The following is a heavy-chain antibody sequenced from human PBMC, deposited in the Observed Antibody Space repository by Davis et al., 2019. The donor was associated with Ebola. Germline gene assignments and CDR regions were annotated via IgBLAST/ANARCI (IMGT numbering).Heavy chain of an antibody. CDR1: GFTFSTYA. CDR2: ISYDGSDH. J-gene: IGHJ5*02. Sequence: GGSLRLSCAASGFTFSTYALHWVRQAPGKGLEWVVFISYDGSDHYYADSVKGRFTISRDNSKKIFFLQMNTLRADDTAVYFCARGGAARNNWFDPWGQGTLVTVSS. CDR3: ARGGAARNNWFDP. D-gene: IGHD6-6*01. V-gene: IGHV3-30*04.